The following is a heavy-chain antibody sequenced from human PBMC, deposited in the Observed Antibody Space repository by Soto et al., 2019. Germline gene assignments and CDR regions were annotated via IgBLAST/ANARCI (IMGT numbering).Heavy chain of an antibody. CDR3: ARVDIAVVPCTIFDS. V-gene: IGHV4-39*01. Sequence: PSETLSLTCTVSGGSISSISYYWGWIRQPPGKGLEWIGSIKYSGHTYYNPSLKSRVTISVDTSKNQFSLRLSSVTAAETAVYYCARVDIAVVPCTIFDSWGQGALVTVSS. D-gene: IGHD2-2*01. J-gene: IGHJ4*02. CDR1: GGSISSISYY. CDR2: IKYSGHT.